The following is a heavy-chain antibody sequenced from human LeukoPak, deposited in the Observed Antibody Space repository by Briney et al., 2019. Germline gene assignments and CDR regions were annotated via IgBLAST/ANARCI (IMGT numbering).Heavy chain of an antibody. CDR2: IIAYNGNT. Sequence: ASVKVSCKPSGYSFTTYGFSWMRQAPGQGLEWMGIIAYNGNTYYAENLQGRVTMTTDSSTNTAYMELRNLRSDDTAVYYCARYSSSWYLYDYWGQGTLVTVSS. CDR3: ARYSSSWYLYDY. CDR1: GYSFTTYG. D-gene: IGHD6-13*01. V-gene: IGHV1-18*01. J-gene: IGHJ4*02.